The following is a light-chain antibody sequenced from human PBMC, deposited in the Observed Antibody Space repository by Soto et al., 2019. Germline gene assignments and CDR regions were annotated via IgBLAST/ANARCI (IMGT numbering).Light chain of an antibody. V-gene: IGKV2-28*01. Sequence: DIVMTQSPLSLPVTPGEPASISCRSSQSILHSNGYNYLDWYLQKPGQSPQLLIYLGSNRSSGVPDRFSGSGSGTDFTLKISRVEVEDVGVYYCMQAVQTPMSTFGQGTKLEIK. CDR1: QSILHSNGYNY. CDR2: LGS. CDR3: MQAVQTPMST. J-gene: IGKJ2*01.